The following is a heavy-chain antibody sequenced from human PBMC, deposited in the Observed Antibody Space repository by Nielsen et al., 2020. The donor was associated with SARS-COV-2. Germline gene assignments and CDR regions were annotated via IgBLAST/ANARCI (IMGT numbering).Heavy chain of an antibody. Sequence: GESLKISCAASGFIVSSKYMNWVRQAPGKGLEWVSVFYSGGTTLYADSVKGRFIISRDNSRNTLYLQMNSLRVEDTAMYYCAREGDNYGVRNFDYWGQGIMVTVSS. J-gene: IGHJ4*02. V-gene: IGHV3-53*01. CDR1: GFIVSSKY. CDR2: FYSGGTT. CDR3: AREGDNYGVRNFDY. D-gene: IGHD4/OR15-4a*01.